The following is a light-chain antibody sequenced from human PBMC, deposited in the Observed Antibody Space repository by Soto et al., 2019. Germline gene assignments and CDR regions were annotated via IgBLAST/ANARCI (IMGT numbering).Light chain of an antibody. CDR2: DAS. V-gene: IGKV3D-15*01. CDR1: QSVNSF. CDR3: QQYTNWPPIT. Sequence: EIVLTQSPATLSLSPGERATLSCRASQSVNSFLAWYQQKPGLPPRLLIYDASTRAPGITARFSGGGSGTEFTLTISSLQSEDFAVYYCQQYTNWPPITFGQGTRLEIK. J-gene: IGKJ5*01.